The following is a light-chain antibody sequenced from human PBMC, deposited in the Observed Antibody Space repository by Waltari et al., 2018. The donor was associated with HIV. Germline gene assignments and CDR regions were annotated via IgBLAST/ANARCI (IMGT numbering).Light chain of an antibody. CDR2: KDN. J-gene: IGLJ3*02. Sequence: QSELTQSPSASGTPGQRITISCSGSSSNIERKYVYWYKQFPGATPNVLIYKDNDRPSGVPDRISGSKSGTSASLRISGLRSDDEADYYCAVWDESLDGWLFGGGTKLTVL. CDR3: AVWDESLDGWL. CDR1: SSNIERKY. V-gene: IGLV1-47*01.